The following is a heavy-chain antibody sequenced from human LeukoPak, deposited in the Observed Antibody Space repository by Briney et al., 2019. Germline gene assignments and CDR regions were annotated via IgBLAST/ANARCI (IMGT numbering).Heavy chain of an antibody. D-gene: IGHD3-22*01. V-gene: IGHV4-34*01. CDR2: INHSGST. J-gene: IGHJ4*02. CDR1: GGSFSGYY. Sequence: ASETLSLTCAVYGGSFSGYYWSWLRQPPGKGLEWFGEINHSGSTSYNPSLKSRVTISVDTSKNQFSLKLSSVTAADTAVYYCANYYDSSGYSGFDYWGQGTLVTVSS. CDR3: ANYYDSSGYSGFDY.